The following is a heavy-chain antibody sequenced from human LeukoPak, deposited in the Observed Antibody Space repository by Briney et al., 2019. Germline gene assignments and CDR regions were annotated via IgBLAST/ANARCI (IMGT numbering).Heavy chain of an antibody. CDR1: VYTFSSYA. V-gene: IGHV3-23*01. CDR3: AKDLIVVVHGAAFDI. CDR2: ISGSGGST. Sequence: PGGSLRLSCAASVYTFSSYATSWVRQAPGKGLEWVSAISGSGGSTYYADSVKGRFTISRDNSKNTLYLQMNSLRAEDTAVYYCAKDLIVVVHGAAFDIWGQGTMVTVSS. D-gene: IGHD3-22*01. J-gene: IGHJ3*02.